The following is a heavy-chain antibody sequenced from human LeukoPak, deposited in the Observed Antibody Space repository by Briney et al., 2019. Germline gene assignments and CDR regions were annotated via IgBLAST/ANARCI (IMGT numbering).Heavy chain of an antibody. D-gene: IGHD6-6*01. V-gene: IGHV4-39*07. Sequence: PSETLSLTCTVSGGSISSSSYYWGWIRQPPGKGLEWIGSIYYSGSTYYNPSLKSRVTISVDTSKNQFSLKLSSVTAADTAVYYCARRGIAARADFDYWGQGTLVTVSS. CDR1: GGSISSSSYY. CDR3: ARRGIAARADFDY. CDR2: IYYSGST. J-gene: IGHJ4*02.